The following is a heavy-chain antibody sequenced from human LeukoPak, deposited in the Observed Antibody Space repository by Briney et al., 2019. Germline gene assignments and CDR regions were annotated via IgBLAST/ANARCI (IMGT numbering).Heavy chain of an antibody. D-gene: IGHD1-26*01. CDR1: GFTFSSYW. CDR2: IKQDGSEK. Sequence: PGGSLRLSCAASGFTFSSYWMSWVRQAPGKGLEWVANIKQDGSEKYYVDSVKGRFTISRDNAKNSLHLQMNSLRAEDTAVYYCARDSKSGSYGDYYYYGMDVWGQGTTVTVSS. CDR3: ARDSKSGSYGDYYYYGMDV. V-gene: IGHV3-7*01. J-gene: IGHJ6*02.